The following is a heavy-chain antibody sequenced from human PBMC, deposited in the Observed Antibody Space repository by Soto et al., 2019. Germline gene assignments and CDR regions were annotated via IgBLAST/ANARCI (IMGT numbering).Heavy chain of an antibody. Sequence: SETLSLTCTVTGVSIGTSGDYWGWVRPPPGKGLEWIGSVYRTGSVYYNPSLYNPSLESRLSITVDTSKNQFSLKLRSVTAADTAVYYCVDVFTGSTFGYWGQGTLVTVSS. CDR2: VYRTGSV. CDR3: VDVFTGSTFGY. D-gene: IGHD3-9*01. J-gene: IGHJ4*02. V-gene: IGHV4-39*01. CDR1: GVSIGTSGDY.